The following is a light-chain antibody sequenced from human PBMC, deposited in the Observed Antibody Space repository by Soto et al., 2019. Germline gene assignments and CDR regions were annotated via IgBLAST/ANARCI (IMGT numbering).Light chain of an antibody. CDR3: QCHDSSLSGSV. J-gene: IGLJ3*02. CDR2: DNF. V-gene: IGLV1-40*01. CDR1: SSNIGAGYD. Sequence: QSVLTQPPSVSGAPGQRVTISCTGSSSNIGAGYDVHWYQQLPGTAPKLLIYDNFNRPSGIPDRFSGSKSGTSASLAITGLQAEDEADYYCQCHDSSLSGSVFGGGTQLTVL.